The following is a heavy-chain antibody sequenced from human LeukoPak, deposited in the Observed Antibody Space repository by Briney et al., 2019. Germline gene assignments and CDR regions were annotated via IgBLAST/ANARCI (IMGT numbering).Heavy chain of an antibody. CDR3: AKVRNGLIPNDY. Sequence: PGGSLRLFCAASGFTFSSYAMSWVRQAPGKGLEWVSAITGSGGSTYYADSVKGRFTMSRDNSKSTVYLQMNSLRAEDTAVYYCAKVRNGLIPNDYWGQGTLVTVSS. D-gene: IGHD3-16*01. CDR1: GFTFSSYA. CDR2: ITGSGGST. V-gene: IGHV3-23*01. J-gene: IGHJ4*02.